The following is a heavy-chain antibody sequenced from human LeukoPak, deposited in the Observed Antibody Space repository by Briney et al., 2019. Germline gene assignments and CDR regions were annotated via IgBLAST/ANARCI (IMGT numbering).Heavy chain of an antibody. CDR1: GGSISSYY. Sequence: PSETLSLTCTVSGGSISSYYWSWIRQPPGEGLEWIGYIYYSGSTNYNPSLKSRVTISVDTSKSQFSLKLSSVTAADTAVYYCASYSDSTYYYYYGMDVWGQGTTVTVSS. J-gene: IGHJ6*02. V-gene: IGHV4-59*08. D-gene: IGHD2-2*01. CDR2: IYYSGST. CDR3: ASYSDSTYYYYYGMDV.